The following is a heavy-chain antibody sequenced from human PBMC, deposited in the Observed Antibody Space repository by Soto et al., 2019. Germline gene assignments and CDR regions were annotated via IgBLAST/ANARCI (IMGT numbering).Heavy chain of an antibody. J-gene: IGHJ4*02. CDR1: GFSISTFP. CDR2: IVSSGT. CDR3: ATGVIVGVTTGRY. D-gene: IGHD1-26*01. V-gene: IGHV3-23*01. Sequence: EVQLLESGGGLVQSGGSLRLSCVVSGFSISTFPISWVRQAPGRGLEWVSSIVSSGTYYAASVKGRFTTSRDNSQNTLYLQMNSLRVEDTALYYCATGVIVGVTTGRYWGPGTLVTVSS.